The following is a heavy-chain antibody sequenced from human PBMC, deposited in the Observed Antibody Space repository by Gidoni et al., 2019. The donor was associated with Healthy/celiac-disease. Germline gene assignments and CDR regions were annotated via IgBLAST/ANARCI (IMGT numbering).Heavy chain of an antibody. Sequence: QVQLQESGPGLVKPSETLSLTCTVSGGSISSYYWSWIRQPAGKGLEWIGRIYTSGSTNYNPSLKSRVTMSVDTSKNQFSLNLSSVTAADTAVYYCAREYCSGGSCYSGYWGQGTLVTVSS. D-gene: IGHD2-15*01. CDR1: GGSISSYY. CDR3: AREYCSGGSCYSGY. CDR2: IYTSGST. J-gene: IGHJ4*02. V-gene: IGHV4-4*07.